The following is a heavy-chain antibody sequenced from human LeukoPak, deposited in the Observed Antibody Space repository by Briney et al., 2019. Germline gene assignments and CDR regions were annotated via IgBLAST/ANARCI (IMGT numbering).Heavy chain of an antibody. CDR1: GYTFTSYY. V-gene: IGHV1-46*01. CDR3: ARSMVRGVIIKEIDY. CDR2: INPSGGST. D-gene: IGHD3-10*01. J-gene: IGHJ4*02. Sequence: AASVKVSCKASGYTFTSYYMHWVRQAPGQGLEWMGIINPSGGSTSYAQKFQGRVTMTRDMSTSTVYMELSSLRSEDTAVYYCARSMVRGVIIKEIDYWGQGTLVTVSS.